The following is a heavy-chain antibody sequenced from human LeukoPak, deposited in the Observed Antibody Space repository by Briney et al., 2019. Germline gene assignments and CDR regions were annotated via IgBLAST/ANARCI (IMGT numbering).Heavy chain of an antibody. J-gene: IGHJ4*02. Sequence: GGSLRLSCAASGFTFSDHYMGWVRQAPGKGLEWVGRIRNRANSYTTEYAAFVKGRFTISRDDSKNSLYLQMDSLKTEDSALYYCTRCERTYYDIWGQGTLVTVSS. CDR2: IRNRANSYTT. CDR3: TRCERTYYDI. CDR1: GFTFSDHY. D-gene: IGHD3-9*01. V-gene: IGHV3-72*01.